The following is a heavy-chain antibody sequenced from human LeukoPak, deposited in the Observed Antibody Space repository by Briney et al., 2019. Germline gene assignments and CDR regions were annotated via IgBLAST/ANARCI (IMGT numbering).Heavy chain of an antibody. CDR2: ISSSGSTI. V-gene: IGHV3-48*03. CDR3: ARDFDGDYYFDY. D-gene: IGHD4-17*01. CDR1: GFTFSSYE. Sequence: PGGSLRLSCAASGFTFSSYEMNWVRQAPGKGLEWVSYISSSGSTIYYADSVKGRFTISRDNAKNSLYLQMNSLRAEDTAVYCCARDFDGDYYFDYWGQGTLVTVSS. J-gene: IGHJ4*02.